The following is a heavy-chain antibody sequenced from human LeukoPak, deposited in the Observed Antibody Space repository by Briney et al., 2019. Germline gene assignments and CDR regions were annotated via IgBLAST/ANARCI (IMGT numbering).Heavy chain of an antibody. CDR1: GYTFTGYY. D-gene: IGHD3-10*01. J-gene: IGHJ4*02. CDR3: ARAAMVRGVIRFDY. Sequence: ASVKVSCKASGYTFTGYYMHWVRQAPGQGLEWMGWINPNSGGTNYAQKFQGRVTMTRDTSIGTAYMELSRLRSDDTAVYYCARAAMVRGVIRFDYWGQGTLVTVSS. CDR2: INPNSGGT. V-gene: IGHV1-2*02.